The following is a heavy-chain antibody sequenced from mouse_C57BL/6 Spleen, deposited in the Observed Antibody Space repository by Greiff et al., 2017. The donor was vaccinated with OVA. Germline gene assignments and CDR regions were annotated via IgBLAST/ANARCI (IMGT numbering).Heavy chain of an antibody. CDR2: IDPEDGET. CDR3: ASSGVGYYGSSPNWYFDV. Sequence: VQLQQSGAELVKPGASVKLSCTASGFTIKDYYMHWVKQRTEQGLEWIGRIDPEDGETKYAPKFQGKATITADTSSNTAYLQLSSLTSEDTAVYYCASSGVGYYGSSPNWYFDVGGTGTTVTVSS. J-gene: IGHJ1*03. CDR1: GFTIKDYY. D-gene: IGHD1-1*01. V-gene: IGHV14-2*01.